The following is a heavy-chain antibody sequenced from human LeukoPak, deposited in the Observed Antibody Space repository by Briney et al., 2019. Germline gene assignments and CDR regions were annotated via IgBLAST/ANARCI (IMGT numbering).Heavy chain of an antibody. CDR1: GFTFSTYY. CDR2: IYGGGNS. D-gene: IGHD1-26*01. CDR3: GSELPVGPTIDY. Sequence: PWGALRLSWAASGFTFSTYYMSWVRQAPGKGLELGSGIYGGGNSYYAEAVTGRLTISRDNSRNPLHLQINSLRGGDTGGCLLGSELPVGPTIDYWGQGTLVTVSS. J-gene: IGHJ4*02. V-gene: IGHV3-53*05.